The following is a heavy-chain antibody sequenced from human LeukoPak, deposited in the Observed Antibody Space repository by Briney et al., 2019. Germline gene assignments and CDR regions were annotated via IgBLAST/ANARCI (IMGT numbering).Heavy chain of an antibody. CDR3: ARGSPYDGMDV. J-gene: IGHJ6*02. Sequence: PGGSLRLSCAASGFTFSSYSMNWVRQAPGKGLEWVSSISSSSYIYYADSVKGRFTISRDNAKNSLYLQMNSLRAEDTAVYYCARGSPYDGMDVWGQGTTVTLSS. V-gene: IGHV3-21*01. D-gene: IGHD2-8*01. CDR1: GFTFSSYS. CDR2: ISSSSYI.